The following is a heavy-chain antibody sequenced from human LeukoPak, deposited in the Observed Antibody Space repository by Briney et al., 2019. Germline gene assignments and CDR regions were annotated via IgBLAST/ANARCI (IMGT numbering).Heavy chain of an antibody. CDR1: GFTVSSNY. Sequence: GGSLRLSCAASGFTVSSNYMSWVRQAPGEGLEWVSVIYSSGSTYYADSVKGRFTISRDNSKNTLYLQMNSLRAEDTAVYYCAKVRSQDYGDSSNIDYWGHGTLVTVSS. CDR3: AKVRSQDYGDSSNIDY. J-gene: IGHJ4*01. CDR2: IYSSGST. D-gene: IGHD4-17*01. V-gene: IGHV3-53*01.